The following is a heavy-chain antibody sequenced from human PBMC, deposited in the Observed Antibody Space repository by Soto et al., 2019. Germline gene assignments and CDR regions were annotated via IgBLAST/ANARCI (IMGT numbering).Heavy chain of an antibody. CDR2: INSDGSST. D-gene: IGHD1-26*01. CDR3: ARAGSYYSYYYYYGMDV. V-gene: IGHV3-74*01. CDR1: GFTFSSYW. Sequence: LRLSCAASGFTFSSYWMHWVRQAPGKGLVWVSRINSDGSSTSYADSVKGRFTISRDNAKNTPYLQMNSLRAEDTAVYYCARAGSYYSYYYYYGMDVWGQGTTVTVSS. J-gene: IGHJ6*02.